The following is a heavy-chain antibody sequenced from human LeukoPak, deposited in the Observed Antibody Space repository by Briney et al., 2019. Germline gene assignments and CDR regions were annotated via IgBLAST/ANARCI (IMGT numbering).Heavy chain of an antibody. J-gene: IGHJ4*01. V-gene: IGHV4-4*07. D-gene: IGHD3-10*01. CDR1: GDSISSYY. CDR3: ARARRMVRGSWMFDY. Sequence: SETLSLTCTVSGDSISSYYWSWIRQPAGKGLEWIGRIFTTGRTIYTPSLKSRVTMSVDTSKNQFSLTLSSVTPADTAVYYCARARRMVRGSWMFDYWGHGTLVAVSS. CDR2: IFTTGRT.